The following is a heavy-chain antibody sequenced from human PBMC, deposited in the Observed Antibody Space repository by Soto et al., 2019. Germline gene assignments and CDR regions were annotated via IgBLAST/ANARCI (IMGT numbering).Heavy chain of an antibody. D-gene: IGHD2-15*01. CDR3: AAHVVVVAATRGWFDP. Sequence: LRLSCAASGFTFSSYSMNWVRQAPGKGLEWVSSISSSSSYIYYADSVKGRFTISRDNAKNSLYLQMNSLRAEDTAVYYCAAHVVVVAATRGWFDPWGQGTLVTVSS. V-gene: IGHV3-21*01. J-gene: IGHJ5*02. CDR2: ISSSSSYI. CDR1: GFTFSSYS.